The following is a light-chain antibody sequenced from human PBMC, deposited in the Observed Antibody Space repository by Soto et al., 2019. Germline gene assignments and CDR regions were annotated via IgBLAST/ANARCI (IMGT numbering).Light chain of an antibody. Sequence: IVMTQSPATLSVSPGDRVTLSCRANQSVSSDLAWYKQRPGQAPRLLIYGASTRATGIPARFSGTGSGTEFTLTISSLQSEDFAIYYCQQYNNWPPYTFGQGTKLEIK. CDR3: QQYNNWPPYT. J-gene: IGKJ2*01. V-gene: IGKV3-15*01. CDR1: QSVSSD. CDR2: GAS.